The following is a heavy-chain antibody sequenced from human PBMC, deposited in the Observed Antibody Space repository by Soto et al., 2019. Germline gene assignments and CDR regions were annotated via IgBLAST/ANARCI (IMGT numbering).Heavy chain of an antibody. Sequence: QVQMVQSGAEVKKPGASVKVSCKASGYTFTSYGIIWGRQAPGQGLEWLGWINAYNGNTKYAQKLQGRVTMTTDTSTSTAYMELRSLRSDDTAVYYCARDQAMAQFDYWGQGTLVTVSS. CDR3: ARDQAMAQFDY. J-gene: IGHJ4*02. D-gene: IGHD5-18*01. CDR2: INAYNGNT. CDR1: GYTFTSYG. V-gene: IGHV1-18*01.